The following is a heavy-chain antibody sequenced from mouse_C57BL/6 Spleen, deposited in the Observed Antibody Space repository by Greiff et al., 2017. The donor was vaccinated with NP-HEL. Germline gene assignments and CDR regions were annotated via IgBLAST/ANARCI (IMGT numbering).Heavy chain of an antibody. CDR1: GYTFTSYW. CDR2: IDPSDSYT. Sequence: VQLQQSGAELVRPGTSVKLSCKASGYTFTSYWMHWVKQRPGQGLEWIGVIDPSDSYTNYNQKFKGKATLTVDTSSSTAYMQLSSLTSEDSAVYYCARGLAHYYGSLYYFDYWGQGTTLTVSS. D-gene: IGHD1-1*01. V-gene: IGHV1-59*01. J-gene: IGHJ2*01. CDR3: ARGLAHYYGSLYYFDY.